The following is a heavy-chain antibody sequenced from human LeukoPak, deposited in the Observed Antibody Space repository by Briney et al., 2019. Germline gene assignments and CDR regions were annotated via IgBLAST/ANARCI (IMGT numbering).Heavy chain of an antibody. CDR2: ISSSSSYI. Sequence: GGSLRLSCAASGFTFSSYSMNWVRQAPGKGLEWVSSISSSSSYIYYADSVKGRFTISRDNAKNSLYLQTNSLRAEDTAVYYCARGDYYYDSSGYYFDYWGQGTLVTVSS. D-gene: IGHD3-22*01. V-gene: IGHV3-21*01. J-gene: IGHJ4*02. CDR3: ARGDYYYDSSGYYFDY. CDR1: GFTFSSYS.